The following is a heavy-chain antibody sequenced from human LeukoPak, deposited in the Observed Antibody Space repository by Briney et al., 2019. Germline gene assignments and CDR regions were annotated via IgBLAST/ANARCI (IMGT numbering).Heavy chain of an antibody. D-gene: IGHD3-3*02. CDR2: ISAYNGNT. Sequence: ASVKVSCKASGYTFTSYGISWVRQAPGQGLEWMGWISAYNGNTNYAQKLQGRVTMTTDTSTSTAYMELRSLRSEDTAVYYCARDISSNPLYGMDVWGQGTTVTVSS. CDR3: ARDISSNPLYGMDV. V-gene: IGHV1-18*01. CDR1: GYTFTSYG. J-gene: IGHJ6*02.